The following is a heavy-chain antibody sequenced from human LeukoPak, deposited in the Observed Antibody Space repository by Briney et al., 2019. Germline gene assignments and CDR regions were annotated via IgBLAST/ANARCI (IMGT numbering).Heavy chain of an antibody. CDR3: ARGSGYSSGWYPYFDY. CDR2: NYDSGRT. V-gene: IGHV4-61*08. Sequence: SETLSLTCTVSGGSISSGGYYWSWIRQPPGKGLEWIGYNYDSGRTNYNPSLESRVTISVDTSKSQLSLKVSSVTAADTAVYYCARGSGYSSGWYPYFDYWGQGTLVTVSS. J-gene: IGHJ4*02. CDR1: GGSISSGGYY. D-gene: IGHD6-19*01.